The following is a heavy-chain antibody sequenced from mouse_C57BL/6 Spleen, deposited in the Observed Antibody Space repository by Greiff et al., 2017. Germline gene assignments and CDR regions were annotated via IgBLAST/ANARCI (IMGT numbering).Heavy chain of an antibody. J-gene: IGHJ2*01. Sequence: VQLQQPGAELVKPGASVKLSCKASGFTFTSYWMHWVKQRPGQGLEWIGLIHTNSGSTDYNAEFKSKATLTVDKSASAAYMQLSSLTSADSAVYYGSRSVGYYFDYWGQGTTLTVSS. CDR2: IHTNSGST. CDR1: GFTFTSYW. CDR3: SRSVGYYFDY. V-gene: IGHV1-64*01.